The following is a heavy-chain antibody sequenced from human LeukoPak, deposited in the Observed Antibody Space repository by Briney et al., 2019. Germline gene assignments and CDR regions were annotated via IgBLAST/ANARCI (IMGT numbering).Heavy chain of an antibody. CDR2: IYNSGST. J-gene: IGHJ4*02. CDR1: GYSISSGYY. Sequence: PSETLSLTCTVSGYSISSGYYWGWIRQAPGKGLEWIGSIYNSGSTYYNPSLKSRVTISVDMSKNQFSLKMSSVTAADTAVYYCARDKYYYGSGRLYFDYWGQGTLVTVSS. CDR3: ARDKYYYGSGRLYFDY. V-gene: IGHV4-38-2*02. D-gene: IGHD3-10*01.